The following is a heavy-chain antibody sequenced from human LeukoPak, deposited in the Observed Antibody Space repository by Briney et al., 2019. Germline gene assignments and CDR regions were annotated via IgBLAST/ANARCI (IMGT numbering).Heavy chain of an antibody. D-gene: IGHD4-17*01. CDR3: ARLQDGDYRRLGVNWFDP. CDR2: IYYSGST. J-gene: IGHJ5*02. V-gene: IGHV4-59*01. Sequence: PSETLSLTCTVSGGSISSYYWSWIRQPPGKGLKWIGYIYYSGSTNYNPSLKSRVTISLDTSKNQFSLKLSSVTAADTAVYYCARLQDGDYRRLGVNWFDPWGQGTLVTVSS. CDR1: GGSISSYY.